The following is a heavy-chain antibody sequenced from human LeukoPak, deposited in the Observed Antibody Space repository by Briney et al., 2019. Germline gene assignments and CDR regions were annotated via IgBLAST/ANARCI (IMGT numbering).Heavy chain of an antibody. CDR1: GYTFITYV. Sequence: ASVKVSCKASGYTFITYVINWVRQAPGQGLEWMGGTIPSKDTTNYAQKFQGRVTITTDESTSTVYMELSSLRSEDTAIYFCAREQFSRTAARPGGLAFWGQGILVTVSS. V-gene: IGHV1-69*05. J-gene: IGHJ4*02. CDR2: TIPSKDTT. CDR3: AREQFSRTAARPGGLAF. D-gene: IGHD6-6*01.